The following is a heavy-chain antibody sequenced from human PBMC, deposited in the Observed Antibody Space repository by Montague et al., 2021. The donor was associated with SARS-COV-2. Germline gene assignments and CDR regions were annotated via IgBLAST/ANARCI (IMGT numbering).Heavy chain of an antibody. Sequence: SETLSLTCAVSGGSLSGYYWSWIRQPPEKGLEWIGEINHSANTKYNPSLKSPVTISIDTSKNQFSLKMTSVTAVDTATYYCASGIYPSGSYYNRYYYGLNIWGPGTTVIVSS. CDR3: ASGIYPSGSYYNRYYYGLNI. CDR1: GGSLSGYY. D-gene: IGHD3-10*01. J-gene: IGHJ6*02. CDR2: INHSANT. V-gene: IGHV4-34*01.